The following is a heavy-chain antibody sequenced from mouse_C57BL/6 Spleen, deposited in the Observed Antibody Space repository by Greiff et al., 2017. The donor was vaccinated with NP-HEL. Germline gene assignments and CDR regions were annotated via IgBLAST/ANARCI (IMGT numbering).Heavy chain of an antibody. D-gene: IGHD3-1*01. Sequence: VQLQESGAELVRPGSSVKLSCKASGYTFTSYWMDWVKQRPGQGLEWIGNIYPSDSETHYNQKFKDKATLTVDKSSSTAYMQLSSLTSEDSAVYDCARSGGNFDYWGQGTTLTVSS. CDR3: ARSGGNFDY. CDR1: GYTFTSYW. CDR2: IYPSDSET. J-gene: IGHJ2*01. V-gene: IGHV1-61*01.